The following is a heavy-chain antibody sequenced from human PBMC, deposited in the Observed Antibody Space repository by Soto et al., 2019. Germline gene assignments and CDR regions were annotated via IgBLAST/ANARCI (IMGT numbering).Heavy chain of an antibody. D-gene: IGHD2-15*01. J-gene: IGHJ6*02. V-gene: IGHV3-13*01. CDR3: ARDQRRYCSGGSCYYYGMDV. Sequence: VQLVESGGGLVQPGGSLRLSCAASGFTFSSYDMHWVRQATGKGLEWVSAIGTAGDTYYPGSVKGRFTISRENAKNSLYLQMNSLRAGDTAVYYCARDQRRYCSGGSCYYYGMDVWGQGTTVTVSS. CDR2: IGTAGDT. CDR1: GFTFSSYD.